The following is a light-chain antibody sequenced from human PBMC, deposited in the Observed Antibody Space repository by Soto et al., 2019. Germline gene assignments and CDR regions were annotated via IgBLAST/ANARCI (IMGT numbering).Light chain of an antibody. V-gene: IGLV2-23*03. CDR3: CSYAGSSTFEV. CDR1: SSDVGSYNL. CDR2: EGS. J-gene: IGLJ3*02. Sequence: QSALTQPASVSGSPGQSITISCTGISSDVGSYNLVSWYQQHPGKAPKLMIYEGSKRPSGVSNRFSGSKSGNTASLTISGLQAEDEADYYCCSYAGSSTFEVFGGGTKLTVL.